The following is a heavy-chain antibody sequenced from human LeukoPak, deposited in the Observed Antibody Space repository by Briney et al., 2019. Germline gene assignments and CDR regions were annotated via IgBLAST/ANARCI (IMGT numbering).Heavy chain of an antibody. CDR2: IYYSGST. J-gene: IGHJ3*02. D-gene: IGHD1-26*01. Sequence: SETLSLTCAASGVSITSYYWSWIRQPPGKGLEWVADIYYSGSTNYNPSLRSRVTISVDRSKNQLSLKLSSVTAADTAVYYCARGLLGGTNAFDIWGQGKMVTVSP. CDR1: GVSITSYY. CDR3: ARGLLGGTNAFDI. V-gene: IGHV4-59*01.